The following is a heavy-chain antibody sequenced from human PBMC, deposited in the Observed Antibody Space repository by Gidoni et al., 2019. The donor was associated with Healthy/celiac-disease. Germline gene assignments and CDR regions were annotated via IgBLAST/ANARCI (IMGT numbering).Heavy chain of an antibody. J-gene: IGHJ5*02. CDR2: IIPIFGTA. V-gene: IGHV1-69*06. CDR3: ARGGQYQLLYWGWFDP. Sequence: QVQLVQSGAEVKKPRSSVKVSCKASGGTFSSYAISWGRQAPGQGLEWMGGIIPIFGTANYAQKVQGRVTITADKSTSTAYMELSSLRSEDTAVYYCARGGQYQLLYWGWFDPWGQGTLVTVSS. CDR1: GGTFSSYA. D-gene: IGHD2-2*02.